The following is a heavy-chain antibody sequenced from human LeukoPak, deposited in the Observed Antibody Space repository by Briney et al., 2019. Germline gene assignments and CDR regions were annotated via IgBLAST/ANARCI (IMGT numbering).Heavy chain of an antibody. Sequence: SETLPLTCTVSGGSISSSSYYWGWIRQPPGKGLEWIGSIYYSGSTYYNPSLKSRVTISVDTSKNQFSLKLSSVTAADTAVYYCARRGQYSSSSPFDYWGQGTLVTVSS. CDR3: ARRGQYSSSSPFDY. J-gene: IGHJ4*02. CDR1: GGSISSSSYY. D-gene: IGHD6-6*01. CDR2: IYYSGST. V-gene: IGHV4-39*01.